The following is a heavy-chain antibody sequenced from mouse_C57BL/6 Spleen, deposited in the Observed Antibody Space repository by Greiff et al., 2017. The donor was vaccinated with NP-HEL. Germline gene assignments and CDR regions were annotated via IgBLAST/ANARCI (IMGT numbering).Heavy chain of an antibody. Sequence: VQLVESGAELVRPGASVKLSCKASGYTFTDYYINWVKQRPGQGLEWIARIYPGSGNTYYNEKFKGKATLTAEKSSSTAYMQRSSLTSEDSAVYFCARKDYRYWYFDVWGTGTTVTVSS. V-gene: IGHV1-76*01. J-gene: IGHJ1*03. D-gene: IGHD1-1*02. CDR1: GYTFTDYY. CDR2: IYPGSGNT. CDR3: ARKDYRYWYFDV.